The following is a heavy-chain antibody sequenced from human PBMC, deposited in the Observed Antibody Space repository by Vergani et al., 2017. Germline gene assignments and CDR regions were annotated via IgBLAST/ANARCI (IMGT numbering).Heavy chain of an antibody. Sequence: QVQLVQSGAEVKKPGASVKVSCKASGYTFSSYDLNWVRQATGQGLEWMGWMNPNSGNTGYAQKLQRRVTMTRNTSIMTAYMERSSLRSEDTAVYYCARDRVGSSLDGPAYYMDVWGKGTTVTVSS. J-gene: IGHJ6*03. V-gene: IGHV1-8*01. CDR3: ARDRVGSSLDGPAYYMDV. D-gene: IGHD6-13*01. CDR2: MNPNSGNT. CDR1: GYTFSSYD.